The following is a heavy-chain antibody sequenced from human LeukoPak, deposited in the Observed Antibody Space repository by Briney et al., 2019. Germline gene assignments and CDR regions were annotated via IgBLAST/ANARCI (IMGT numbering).Heavy chain of an antibody. J-gene: IGHJ4*02. D-gene: IGHD3-22*01. CDR3: AKDFYYYDSSGYYTVFDY. CDR1: GFTFSSYA. CDR2: ISGSGGGT. V-gene: IGHV3-23*01. Sequence: GGSLRLSCAASGFTFSSYAMSWVRQAPGKGLEWVSAISGSGGGTYYADSVKGRFTISRDNSKNTLYLQMNSLRAEDTAVYYCAKDFYYYDSSGYYTVFDYWGQGTLVTVSS.